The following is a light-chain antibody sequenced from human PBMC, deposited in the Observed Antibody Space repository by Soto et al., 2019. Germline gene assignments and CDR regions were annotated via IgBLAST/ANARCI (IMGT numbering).Light chain of an antibody. CDR2: EVS. J-gene: IGLJ1*01. CDR3: CSYGGSRPYV. V-gene: IGLV2-14*01. CDR1: SSDVGGYNY. Sequence: QSALTQPASVSGSPGQSITISCTGTSSDVGGYNYVSWYQQHPGKAPKLMIYEVSNRPSGVSNRFSGSKSGNTASLTISALQAEDEADHYCCSYGGSRPYVFGTGTKLTVL.